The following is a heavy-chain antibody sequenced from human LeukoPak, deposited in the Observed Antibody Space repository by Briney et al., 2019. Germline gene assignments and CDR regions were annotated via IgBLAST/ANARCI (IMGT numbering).Heavy chain of an antibody. CDR2: INPNSGGT. CDR3: ARDLIVVVPAASY. Sequence: ASVKVSCKASGYTFTGYYTHWVRQAPGQGLEWMGWINPNSGGTNYAQKLQGRVTMTTDTSTSTAYMELRSLRSDDTAVYYCARDLIVVVPAASYWGQGTLVTVSS. J-gene: IGHJ4*02. CDR1: GYTFTGYY. V-gene: IGHV1-2*02. D-gene: IGHD2-2*01.